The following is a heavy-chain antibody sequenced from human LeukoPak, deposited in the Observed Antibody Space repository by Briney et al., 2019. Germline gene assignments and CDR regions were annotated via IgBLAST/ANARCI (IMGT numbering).Heavy chain of an antibody. V-gene: IGHV3-23*01. Sequence: GGSLRLSCAASGFTFANYGTSWVRQAPGRGLEWVSTIGGGANTYHADSVQGRFTISRDNSKNTLYLQMNSLRAEDTAVYYCAKGLGYSPATLYDYWGQGTLVTVSS. CDR2: IGGGANT. CDR1: GFTFANYG. J-gene: IGHJ4*02. D-gene: IGHD3-22*01. CDR3: AKGLGYSPATLYDY.